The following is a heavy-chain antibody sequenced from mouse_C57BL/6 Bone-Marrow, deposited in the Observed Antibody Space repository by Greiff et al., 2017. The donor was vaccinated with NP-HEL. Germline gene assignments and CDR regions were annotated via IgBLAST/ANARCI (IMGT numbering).Heavy chain of an antibody. CDR2: ISDGGSYT. D-gene: IGHD1-1*01. CDR3: ARGDGSSYYWYFDV. CDR1: GFTFSSYA. J-gene: IGHJ1*03. V-gene: IGHV5-4*03. Sequence: EVKVEESGGGLVKPGGSLKLSCAASGFTFSSYAMSWVRQTPEKRLEWVATISDGGSYTYYPDNVKGRFTISRDNAKNNLYLQMSHLKSEDTAMYYCARGDGSSYYWYFDVWGTGTTVTVSS.